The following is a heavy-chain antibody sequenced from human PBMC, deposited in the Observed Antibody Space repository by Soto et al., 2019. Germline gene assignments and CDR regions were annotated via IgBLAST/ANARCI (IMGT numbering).Heavy chain of an antibody. V-gene: IGHV1-18*01. D-gene: IGHD1-26*01. CDR1: GYTFTSYG. J-gene: IGHJ5*02. CDR2: ISAYNGNT. CDR3: ARASGSSSWLDP. Sequence: QVQLVQSGAEVKKPGSSVKVSCKASGYTFTSYGISWVRQAPGQGLEWMGRISAYNGNTNSAQKLQGRVTMTTDTSTSTSYIELRSLRSDDTAVYYCARASGSSSWLDPWVQGTLVTVSS.